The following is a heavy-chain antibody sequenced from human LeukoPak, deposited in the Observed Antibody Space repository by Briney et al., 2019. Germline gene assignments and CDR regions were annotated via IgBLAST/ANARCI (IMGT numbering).Heavy chain of an antibody. J-gene: IGHJ6*03. V-gene: IGHV3-21*01. CDR3: ARDGTTRYYYYYYMDV. D-gene: IGHD1-14*01. CDR1: GFTVSSNY. Sequence: GGSLRLSCAASGFTVSSNYMNWVRQAPGKGLEWVSSISSSSSYIYYADSVKGRFTISRDNAKNSLYLQMNSLRAEDTAVYYCARDGTTRYYYYYYMDVWGKGTTVTVSS. CDR2: ISSSSSYI.